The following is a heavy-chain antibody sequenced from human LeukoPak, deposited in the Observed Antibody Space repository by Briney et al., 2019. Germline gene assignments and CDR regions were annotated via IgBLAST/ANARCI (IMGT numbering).Heavy chain of an antibody. Sequence: TSETLSLTCAVYGGSFSGYYWSWIRQPPGKGLEWIGEINHSGSTNYNPSLKSRVTISVDTSKNQFSLKLSSVTAADTAVYYCARREWTNWAHRGAFDIWGQGTMVTVSS. CDR1: GGSFSGYY. CDR2: INHSGST. V-gene: IGHV4-34*01. D-gene: IGHD1-1*01. CDR3: ARREWTNWAHRGAFDI. J-gene: IGHJ3*02.